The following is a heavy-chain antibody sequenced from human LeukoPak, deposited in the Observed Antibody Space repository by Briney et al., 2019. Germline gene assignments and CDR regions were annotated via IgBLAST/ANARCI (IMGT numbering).Heavy chain of an antibody. J-gene: IGHJ4*02. V-gene: IGHV4-38-2*01. CDR1: GYSISSGYY. D-gene: IGHD5-24*01. CDR3: ARRGDGYNFGIYDY. CDR2: IYHSGST. Sequence: SQTLSLTCVVSGYSISSGYYWAWIRQPPGKGLEWIGSIYHSGSTYYNPSLKSRVTISVDTSKNQFSLKLSSVTAADTAVYYCARRGDGYNFGIYDYWGQGTLVTVSS.